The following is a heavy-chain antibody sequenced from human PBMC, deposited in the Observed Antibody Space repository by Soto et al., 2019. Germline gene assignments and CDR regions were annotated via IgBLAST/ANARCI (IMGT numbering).Heavy chain of an antibody. CDR2: VYWDDDK. D-gene: IGHD5-18*01. J-gene: IGHJ4*02. CDR3: VHRRYSYGYLDFDY. V-gene: IGHV2-5*02. CDR1: GFSFNTDGVG. Sequence: QITLKESGPTLVKPTQTLTLTCTFSGFSFNTDGVGVGWIRQPPGKALEWIALVYWDDDKRYSPALKSRLTITKDTSEKRVVLTITNMDPVDTATYYCVHRRYSYGYLDFDYWGQGTLVTVSS.